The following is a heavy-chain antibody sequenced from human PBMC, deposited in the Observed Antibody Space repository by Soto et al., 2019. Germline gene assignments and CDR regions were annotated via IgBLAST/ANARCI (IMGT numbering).Heavy chain of an antibody. CDR2: INHSGST. CDR3: ARGSLVRRNYYYYGMDV. J-gene: IGHJ6*02. D-gene: IGHD3-10*01. V-gene: IGHV4-34*01. Sequence: TLSLTCAVYGGSFSGYYWSWIRQPPGKGLEWIGEINHSGSTNYNPSLKSRVTISVDTSKNQFSLKLSSVTAADTAVYYCARGSLVRRNYYYYGMDVWGQRTTVTVSS. CDR1: GGSFSGYY.